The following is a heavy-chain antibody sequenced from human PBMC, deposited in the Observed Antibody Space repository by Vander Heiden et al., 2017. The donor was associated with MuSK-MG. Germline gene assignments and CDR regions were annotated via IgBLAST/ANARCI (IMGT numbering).Heavy chain of an antibody. CDR1: GGTFSSYA. CDR2: IIPIFGTA. V-gene: IGHV1-69*01. D-gene: IGHD2-2*01. Sequence: QVQLVQSGAEVKKPGSSVKVSCKASGGTFSSYAISWVRQAPGQGLEWMGGIIPIFGTANYAQKCQGRVTITADESTSTAYMELSSLRSEDTAVYYCASNVVVPAGGPFPGDYWGQGTLVTVSS. CDR3: ASNVVVPAGGPFPGDY. J-gene: IGHJ4*02.